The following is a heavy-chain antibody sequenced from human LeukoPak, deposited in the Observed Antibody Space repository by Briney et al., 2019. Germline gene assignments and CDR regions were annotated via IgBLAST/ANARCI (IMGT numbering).Heavy chain of an antibody. CDR3: ARDSRSCSGGSCYDGDYYYYGMDV. CDR2: IYHSGST. Sequence: SETLSLTCAVSGVSISSSNWWSWVRQPPGKGLEWIGEIYHSGSTNYNPSLKSRVTISVDKSKNQFSLKLSSVTAADTAVYYCARDSRSCSGGSCYDGDYYYYGMDVWGQGTTVTVSS. J-gene: IGHJ6*02. D-gene: IGHD2-15*01. CDR1: GVSISSSNW. V-gene: IGHV4-4*02.